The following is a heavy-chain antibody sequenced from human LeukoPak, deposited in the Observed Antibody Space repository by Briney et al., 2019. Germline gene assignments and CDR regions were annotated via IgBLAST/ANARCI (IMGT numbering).Heavy chain of an antibody. CDR2: IYYSGYT. Sequence: SETLSLTCTVSGGSISSYYWSWIRQPPGKGLEWIGYIYYSGYTNYNPSLKSRVTISVDTSKNQFSLKLSSVTAADTAVYYCTRGIDYWGQGTLVTVSS. J-gene: IGHJ4*02. CDR1: GGSISSYY. CDR3: TRGIDY. V-gene: IGHV4-59*12.